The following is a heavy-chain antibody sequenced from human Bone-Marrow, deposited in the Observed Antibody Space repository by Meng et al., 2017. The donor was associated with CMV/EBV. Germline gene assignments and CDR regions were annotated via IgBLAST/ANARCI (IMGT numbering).Heavy chain of an antibody. CDR2: IEEDGSEK. D-gene: IGHD1-26*01. V-gene: IGHV3-7*01. J-gene: IGHJ4*02. Sequence: GESLKISCAGTGFTFTSYWMTWVRQAPGKGLEWVASIEEDGSEKYYVDSVKGRFTISRDNAKNSLYLQMNSLRAEDTAVYYCARGEYSGSFDYWGQGTLVTVSS. CDR3: ARGEYSGSFDY. CDR1: GFTFTSYW.